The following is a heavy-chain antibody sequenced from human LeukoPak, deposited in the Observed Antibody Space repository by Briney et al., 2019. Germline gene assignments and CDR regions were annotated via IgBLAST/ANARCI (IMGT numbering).Heavy chain of an antibody. V-gene: IGHV6-1*01. D-gene: IGHD2-15*01. CDR3: ARGVGGGWKVFDY. Sequence: SQTLSLTCAISGDNVSSNSATWSWIRQSPSRGLEWLGRTYNRSKWYSDYAVSVKGRITINPDTSKNQFSLQLNSVTPEDMAVYYCARGVGGGWKVFDYWGQGTLVTVSS. CDR1: GDNVSSNSAT. CDR2: TYNRSKWYS. J-gene: IGHJ4*02.